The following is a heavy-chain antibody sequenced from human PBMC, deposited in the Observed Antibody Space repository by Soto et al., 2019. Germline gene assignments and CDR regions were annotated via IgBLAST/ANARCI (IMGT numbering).Heavy chain of an antibody. CDR3: GRGLITARENYYYGMDV. CDR1: GYTFINYG. CDR2: ISAYNGDT. D-gene: IGHD3-22*01. J-gene: IGHJ6*02. V-gene: IGHV1-18*01. Sequence: ASVKVSCKASGYTFINYGITWVRQAPGQGLEWMGWISAYNGDTNYAHELQGRVTMTTDTSTSTVYMELRSLRSDDTAVYYCGRGLITARENYYYGMDVWGQGTTVTVSS.